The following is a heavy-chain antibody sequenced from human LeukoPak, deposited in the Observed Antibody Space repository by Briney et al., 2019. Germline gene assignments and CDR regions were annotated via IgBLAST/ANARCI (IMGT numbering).Heavy chain of an antibody. CDR1: GFTFSNYW. Sequence: SGRSLRLSYVVSGFTFSNYWMDWVRQAPGKGLEWVAFIGQDGRERNYAGSVKGRFTISRDNAKNSLYLQMNNLRVEDTAVYYCATRGDLSWFGALRHWGQGTVVTVSS. CDR3: ATRGDLSWFGALRH. V-gene: IGHV3-7*01. J-gene: IGHJ4*02. D-gene: IGHD3-16*02. CDR2: IGQDGRER.